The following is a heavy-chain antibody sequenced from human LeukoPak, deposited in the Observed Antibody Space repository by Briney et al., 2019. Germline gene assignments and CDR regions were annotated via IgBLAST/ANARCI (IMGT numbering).Heavy chain of an antibody. Sequence: GGSLRLSCAASGFTFSSFNMNWVRQAPGKGLEWVSSISTTANYIYYTDSVKGRFTISRDNADNSLYLQMNSLRAEDTAVYYCATGMVRGAPVPHWGQGSLVTVSS. CDR2: ISTTANYI. V-gene: IGHV3-21*01. CDR1: GFTFSSFN. CDR3: ATGMVRGAPVPH. D-gene: IGHD3-10*01. J-gene: IGHJ4*02.